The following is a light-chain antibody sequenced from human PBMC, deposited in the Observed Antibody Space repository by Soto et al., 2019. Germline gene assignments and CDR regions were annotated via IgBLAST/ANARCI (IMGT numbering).Light chain of an antibody. V-gene: IGKV3-15*01. Sequence: EAVMTQSPATLSVSPGERATLSCRASQSVNSNLAWYQQKPGQAPRLLIYDASTRAAGVPARFSGSGSGTESTLTVSSLQSEDFAFYYCQHYNNWPRTFGQGPKVEIK. CDR2: DAS. J-gene: IGKJ1*01. CDR1: QSVNSN. CDR3: QHYNNWPRT.